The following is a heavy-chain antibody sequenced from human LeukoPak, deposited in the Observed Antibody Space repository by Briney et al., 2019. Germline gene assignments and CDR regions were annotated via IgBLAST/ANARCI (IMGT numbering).Heavy chain of an antibody. D-gene: IGHD4-17*01. CDR3: AKQFYGDYGAFNY. CDR1: GFTFNTFT. J-gene: IGHJ4*02. V-gene: IGHV3-23*01. CDR2: INRGGDGT. Sequence: GGSLRLSCAASGFTFNTFTMNWVRQAPGKGLEWVSAINRGGDGTYYADFVQGRFTISRDNSENTLYLQMNSLRAEDTAVYYCAKQFYGDYGAFNYWGRGTLVTVSS.